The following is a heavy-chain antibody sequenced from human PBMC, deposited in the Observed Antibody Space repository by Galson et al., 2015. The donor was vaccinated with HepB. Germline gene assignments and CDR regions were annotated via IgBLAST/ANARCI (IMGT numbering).Heavy chain of an antibody. CDR1: GYTFTNYG. CDR2: ISAYNGNS. J-gene: IGHJ4*02. Sequence: SVKVSCKASGYTFTNYGISWVRQAPGQGLEWMGWISAYNGNSNYAQKLQGRVTMTTDTSTSTAYMELRSLRSDDTAVYYCARAAGIAAAGYPRPFDYWGQGTLVTVSS. D-gene: IGHD6-13*01. V-gene: IGHV1-18*01. CDR3: ARAAGIAAAGYPRPFDY.